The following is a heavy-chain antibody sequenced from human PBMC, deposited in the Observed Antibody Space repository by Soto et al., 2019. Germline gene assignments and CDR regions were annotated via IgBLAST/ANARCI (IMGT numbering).Heavy chain of an antibody. Sequence: EVHLVESGGVAVKPGGSLRLSCAASGFTFGDHNMHWIRQGPGKGLEWVSLISWDGETTFYADSVKGRFTVSRDNTRNFLYLQMSALTTEDSGLYYCASSQGDYWGQGTLVTVAS. V-gene: IGHV3-43*01. J-gene: IGHJ4*02. CDR1: GFTFGDHN. CDR3: ASSQGDY. CDR2: ISWDGETT.